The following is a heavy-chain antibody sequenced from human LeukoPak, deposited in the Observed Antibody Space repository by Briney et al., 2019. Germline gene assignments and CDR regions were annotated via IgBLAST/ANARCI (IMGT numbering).Heavy chain of an antibody. CDR2: ISSSSSTI. D-gene: IGHD2-2*01. V-gene: IGHV3-48*04. CDR3: ARFGIVVD. J-gene: IGHJ4*02. Sequence: GGSLRLSCAASGFTFSSYSMNWVHQAPGKGLEWVSYISSSSSTIYYADSVKGRFSISRDNAKNSLYLQMNSLRAEDTAVYYCARFGIVVDWGQGTLVTVSS. CDR1: GFTFSSYS.